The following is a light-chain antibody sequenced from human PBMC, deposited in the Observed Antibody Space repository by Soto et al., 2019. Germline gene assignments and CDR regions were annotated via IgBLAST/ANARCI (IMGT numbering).Light chain of an antibody. CDR2: GAS. CDR3: QKYGSSPLVT. V-gene: IGKV3-20*01. Sequence: EIVLTQSPGTLSLSPGERATLSCRASQSVSSSYLAWYQQKPGQAPRLLIYGASSRATGTPDRFSGSGSGTDFPLTISRLEPEDFAVYYCQKYGSSPLVTFGQGTRLEIK. J-gene: IGKJ5*01. CDR1: QSVSSSY.